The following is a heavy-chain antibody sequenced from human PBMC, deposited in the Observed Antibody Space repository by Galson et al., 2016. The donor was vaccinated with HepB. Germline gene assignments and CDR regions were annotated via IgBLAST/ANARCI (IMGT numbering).Heavy chain of an antibody. V-gene: IGHV7-4-1*02. CDR2: INTNTGNP. Sequence: SVKVSCKASGYTFTSYAVNWVRQAPGQGLEWMGWINTNTGNPTYAQGFTGRLVFSLDTSVSTTYLQISSLKAEDTAVYYCARDGGTYPYQSDYWGQGTLVTVSS. CDR1: GYTFTSYA. J-gene: IGHJ4*02. CDR3: ARDGGTYPYQSDY. D-gene: IGHD1-26*01.